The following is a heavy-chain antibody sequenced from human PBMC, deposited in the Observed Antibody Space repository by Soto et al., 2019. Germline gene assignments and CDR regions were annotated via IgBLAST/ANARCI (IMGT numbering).Heavy chain of an antibody. J-gene: IGHJ4*02. D-gene: IGHD5-12*01. V-gene: IGHV5-51*07. CDR3: ARLRGGEAKWLLDH. CDR1: GYTFTNYW. Sequence: EVQLVQSGAEVKKPGESLKISCKGSGYTFTNYWIGWVHQMPGKGLEWMGIIYPDDSDTRYSPSFQGQVTISADKSTGTAYLQWSSLKASDNAMYYCARLRGGEAKWLLDHWGQGTLVTVSS. CDR2: IYPDDSDT.